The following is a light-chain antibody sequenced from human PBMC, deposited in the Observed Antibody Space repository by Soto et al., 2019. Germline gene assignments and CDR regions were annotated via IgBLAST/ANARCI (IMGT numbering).Light chain of an antibody. CDR2: DVS. J-gene: IGLJ1*01. CDR1: SSDVGGYNY. CDR3: SSYTSSSTPWV. V-gene: IGLV2-14*01. Sequence: QSVLTQPASVSGSPGQSITISCTGTSSDVGGYNYVSWYQQHPGKAPKLMIYDVSNRPSGVSNRFSGSKSGNTASLTISGLQAEDEAVYYCSSYTSSSTPWVFGTGTKVTVL.